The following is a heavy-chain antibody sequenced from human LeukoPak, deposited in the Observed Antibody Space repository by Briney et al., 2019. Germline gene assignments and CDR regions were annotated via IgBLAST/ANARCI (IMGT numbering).Heavy chain of an antibody. CDR1: GFTFSDYY. CDR3: AKEGLYSGYDGDY. V-gene: IGHV3-11*01. CDR2: ISSSGSTI. Sequence: GGSLRLSCAASGFTFSDYYMSWIRQAPGKGLEWVSYISSSGSTIYYADSVKGRFTISRDNSKNTLYLQMNSLRAEDTAVYYCAKEGLYSGYDGDYWGQGTLVTVSS. J-gene: IGHJ4*02. D-gene: IGHD5-12*01.